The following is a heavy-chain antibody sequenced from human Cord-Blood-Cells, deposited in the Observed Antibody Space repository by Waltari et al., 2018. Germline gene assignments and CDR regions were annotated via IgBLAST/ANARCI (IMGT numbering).Heavy chain of an antibody. J-gene: IGHJ4*02. Sequence: EVQLVESGGGLVQPGGSLRLSCAASGFTFSSYRMSWVRQAPGKGLEWVANIKQDGSEKYYVDSVKGRFTISRDNAKNSLYLQMNSLRAEDTAVYYCASILRFLEWLYFDYWGQGTLVTVSS. CDR3: ASILRFLEWLYFDY. D-gene: IGHD3-3*01. V-gene: IGHV3-7*01. CDR2: IKQDGSEK. CDR1: GFTFSSYR.